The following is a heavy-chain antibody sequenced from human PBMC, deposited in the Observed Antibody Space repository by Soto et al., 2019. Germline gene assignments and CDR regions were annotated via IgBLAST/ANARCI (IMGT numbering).Heavy chain of an antibody. Sequence: GGSLRLSCAASGFIFSDYEINWVRQAPGKGLEWVSYISGSGLTIYYADSVKGRFTISRDNAKNSLYLQMNSLGVEETAVYYCARGPYRNTYNWFDSWGQGTLVTVSS. CDR3: ARGPYRNTYNWFDS. D-gene: IGHD5-12*01. V-gene: IGHV3-48*03. CDR1: GFIFSDYE. CDR2: ISGSGLTI. J-gene: IGHJ5*02.